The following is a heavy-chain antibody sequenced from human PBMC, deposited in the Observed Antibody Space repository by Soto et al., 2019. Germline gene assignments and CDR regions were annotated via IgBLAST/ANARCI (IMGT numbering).Heavy chain of an antibody. CDR1: GFTFDDYA. CDR3: AKDLSGYYVSPDY. Sequence: GGSLRLSCAASGFTFDDYAMLWVRQAPGKGLEWVSGISWNSGSIGYADSVKGRFTISRDNAKNSLYLQMNSLRAEDTALYYCAKDLSGYYVSPDYWGQGTLVTVSS. V-gene: IGHV3-9*01. CDR2: ISWNSGSI. J-gene: IGHJ4*02. D-gene: IGHD3-22*01.